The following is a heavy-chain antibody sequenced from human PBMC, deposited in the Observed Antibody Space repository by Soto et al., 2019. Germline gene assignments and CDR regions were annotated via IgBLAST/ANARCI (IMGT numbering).Heavy chain of an antibody. V-gene: IGHV4-34*01. Sequence: SETLSPTCDVSGGSFTGYYWSWIRQPPGKGLEWIGEINHSGFTNYNPSLTGRVTISLDTSKSQFSLKLSSLTAADTAFYFCARGHGRFAHWGQGTLVTVSS. CDR2: INHSGFT. CDR3: ARGHGRFAH. CDR1: GGSFTGYY. J-gene: IGHJ4*02.